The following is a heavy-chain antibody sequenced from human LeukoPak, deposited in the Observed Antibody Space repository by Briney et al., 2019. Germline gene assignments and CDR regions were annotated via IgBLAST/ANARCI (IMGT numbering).Heavy chain of an antibody. J-gene: IGHJ4*02. D-gene: IGHD6-13*01. CDR3: ARAGMTPDYFDY. V-gene: IGHV1-18*01. CDR1: GYTFTSYG. Sequence: ASVKVSCTASGYTFTSYGISWVRQAPGQGLEWMGWISAYNGNTNYAQMLQGRVTMTTDTSTSTAYMELRSLRSDDTAVYYCARAGMTPDYFDYWGQGTLVTVSS. CDR2: ISAYNGNT.